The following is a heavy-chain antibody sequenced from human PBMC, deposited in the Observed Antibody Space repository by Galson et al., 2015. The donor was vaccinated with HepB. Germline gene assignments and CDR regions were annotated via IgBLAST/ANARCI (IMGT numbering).Heavy chain of an antibody. CDR3: ARDSYLGESTPVFDY. V-gene: IGHV3-48*01. J-gene: IGHJ4*02. D-gene: IGHD3-16*01. Sequence: SLRLSCAASGFTFSSYSMNWVRQAPGKGLEWVSYISSSSSTIYYADSVKGRFTISRDNAKNSLYLQMNSLRAEDTAVYYCARDSYLGESTPVFDYWGQGTLVTVSS. CDR2: ISSSSSTI. CDR1: GFTFSSYS.